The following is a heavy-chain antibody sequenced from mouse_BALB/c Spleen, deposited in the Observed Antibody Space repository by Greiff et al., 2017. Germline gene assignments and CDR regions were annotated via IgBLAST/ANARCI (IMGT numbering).Heavy chain of an antibody. CDR1: GFTFSSYG. Sequence: EVQVVESGGGLVQPGGSLKLSCAASGFTFSSYGMSWVRQTPDKRLELVATINSNGGSTYYPDSVKGRFTISRDNAKNTLYLQMSSLKSEDTAMYYCAREYGNAWFAYWGQGTLVTVSA. CDR3: AREYGNAWFAY. D-gene: IGHD2-10*02. J-gene: IGHJ3*01. CDR2: INSNGGST. V-gene: IGHV5-6-3*01.